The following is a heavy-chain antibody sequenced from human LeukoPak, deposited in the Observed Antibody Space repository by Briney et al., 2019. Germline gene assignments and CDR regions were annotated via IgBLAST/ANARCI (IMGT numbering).Heavy chain of an antibody. V-gene: IGHV3-23*01. CDR1: GFTFSSYA. D-gene: IGHD6-13*01. CDR2: ISGSGGST. Sequence: GGSLRLSCAATGFTFSSYAMSWVRQARGKGLEWVSAISGSGGSTYYADSVKGRFTISRDNSKNTLYLQMNSLRAEDTAVYYCATHSSSWYEYFQHWGQGTLVTVSS. CDR3: ATHSSSWYEYFQH. J-gene: IGHJ1*01.